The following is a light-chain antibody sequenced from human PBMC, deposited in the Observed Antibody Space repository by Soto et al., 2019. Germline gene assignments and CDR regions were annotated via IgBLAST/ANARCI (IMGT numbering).Light chain of an antibody. J-gene: IGLJ1*01. CDR3: SSYTATNTYV. V-gene: IGLV2-14*01. CDR2: EVT. CDR1: SSDVGGYNY. Sequence: LTQPASMSGSPGQSITISCTGTSSDVGGYNYVSWHQQHSGKAPKLIIYEVTNRPSGVSNRFSGSKSGNTASLTISGLQAEDEADYYCSSYTATNTYVFGTGTKVTVL.